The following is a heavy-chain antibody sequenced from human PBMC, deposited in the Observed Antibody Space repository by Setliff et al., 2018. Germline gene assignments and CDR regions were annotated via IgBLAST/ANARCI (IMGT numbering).Heavy chain of an antibody. J-gene: IGHJ5*02. V-gene: IGHV3-33*06. CDR2: IWNDGSTK. CDR3: AKNGFGVVALGVNNWFDP. D-gene: IGHD3-10*01. Sequence: LRLSCVASRFPFSNYGMHWVRQAPGKGLEWVALIWNDGSTKFYGDSVKGRFTISRDNSKNTLYLQMDSLRAEDTAVYYCAKNGFGVVALGVNNWFDPWGQGTLVTVSS. CDR1: RFPFSNYG.